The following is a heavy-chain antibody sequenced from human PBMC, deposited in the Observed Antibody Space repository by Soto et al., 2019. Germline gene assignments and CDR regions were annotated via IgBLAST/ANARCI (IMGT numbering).Heavy chain of an antibody. CDR1: GYTFTSYY. Sequence: ASAKVSCKASGYTFTSYYMHWVRQAPGQGLEWMGIINPSGGSISYAQMFQGRVTMTSDTSTSTVYIELSSLRSEDTAVFYFVREKEPDNWNDWRLYSFDPWGQGTLVTVSS. CDR3: VREKEPDNWNDWRLYSFDP. D-gene: IGHD1-20*01. J-gene: IGHJ5*02. CDR2: INPSGGSI. V-gene: IGHV1-46*01.